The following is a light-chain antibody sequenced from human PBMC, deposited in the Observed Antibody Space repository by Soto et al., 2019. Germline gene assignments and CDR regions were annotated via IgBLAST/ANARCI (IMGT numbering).Light chain of an antibody. CDR2: DAS. CDR1: QGISSA. CDR3: QQFNNYALT. V-gene: IGKV1D-13*01. Sequence: AIQLTQSPSSLSASVGDRVTITCRASQGISSALAWYQQKPGKAPKVLIYDASNLESGVPSRFSGSGSGTDFTLTINSLQPEDSASYYCQQFNNYALTFCGGTKVEIK. J-gene: IGKJ4*01.